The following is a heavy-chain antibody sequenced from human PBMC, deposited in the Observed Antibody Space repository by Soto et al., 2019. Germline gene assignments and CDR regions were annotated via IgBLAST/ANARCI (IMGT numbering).Heavy chain of an antibody. CDR2: INHSGST. V-gene: IGHV4-34*01. D-gene: IGHD4-17*01. Sequence: QVQLQQGGAGLLKPSETLSLTCAVYGGSFSGYYWSWIGQPPGKGLEWIGEINHSGSTNSTPSLRRAVTLSVDTSKKNFSLKLGSVTAADPALYYCAREDYGGNLKIYYWGQGNLVTVSS. CDR1: GGSFSGYY. J-gene: IGHJ4*02. CDR3: AREDYGGNLKIYY.